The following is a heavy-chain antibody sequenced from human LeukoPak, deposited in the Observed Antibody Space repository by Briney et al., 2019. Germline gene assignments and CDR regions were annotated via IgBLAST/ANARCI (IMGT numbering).Heavy chain of an antibody. CDR1: GFTFSSYG. V-gene: IGHV3-30*18. CDR3: AKVWSVGAGLVSAFDI. J-gene: IGHJ3*02. Sequence: GGSLRLSCAASGFTFSSYGMHWVRQAPGKGLEWVAVISYDGSNKYYADSVKGRFTISRDNSKNMLYLQMNSLRAEDTAVYYCAKVWSVGAGLVSAFDIWGQGTMVTVSS. CDR2: ISYDGSNK. D-gene: IGHD1-26*01.